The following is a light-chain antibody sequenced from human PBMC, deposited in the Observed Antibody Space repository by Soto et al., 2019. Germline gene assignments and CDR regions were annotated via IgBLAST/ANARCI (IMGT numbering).Light chain of an antibody. CDR3: QQYNSYWTM. CDR2: DVS. Sequence: DIHMTQSPSTLSASVGDRVTIPCRASQSINNRLAWYQQKPGKAPKLLIFDVSTLEIGVPSRFSGSGSGTEFTLTISSLQPDDFATYYCQQYNSYWTMFGQGTKVDIK. J-gene: IGKJ1*01. V-gene: IGKV1-5*01. CDR1: QSINNR.